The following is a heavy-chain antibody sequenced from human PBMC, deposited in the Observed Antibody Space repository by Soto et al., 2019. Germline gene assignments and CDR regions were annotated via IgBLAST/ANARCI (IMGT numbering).Heavy chain of an antibody. CDR1: GFTLSTYE. CDR2: ISKSGTTT. Sequence: GGSLRLSCAASGFTLSTYEMMWIRQAPGKGLEWVSYISKSGTTTYYADSVRGRFTISRDNAKDSLDLQMNSLRAEDTAVYYCVTSLSGYYYNYWGQGTLVTVSS. J-gene: IGHJ4*02. V-gene: IGHV3-48*03. CDR3: VTSLSGYYYNY. D-gene: IGHD3-22*01.